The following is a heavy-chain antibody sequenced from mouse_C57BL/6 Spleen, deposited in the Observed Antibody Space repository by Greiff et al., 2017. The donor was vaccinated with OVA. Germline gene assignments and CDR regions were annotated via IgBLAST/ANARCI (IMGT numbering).Heavy chain of an antibody. Sequence: EVQLQQSGPELVKPGASVKISCKASGYTFTDYYMNWVKQSHGKSLEWIGDINPNNGGTSYNQKFKGKATLTVDKSSSTAYMELRSLTSEDSAVYYGARSGDGNSYLDYWGQGTSVTVSS. D-gene: IGHD2-1*01. CDR2: INPNNGGT. CDR1: GYTFTDYY. J-gene: IGHJ4*01. CDR3: ARSGDGNSYLDY. V-gene: IGHV1-26*01.